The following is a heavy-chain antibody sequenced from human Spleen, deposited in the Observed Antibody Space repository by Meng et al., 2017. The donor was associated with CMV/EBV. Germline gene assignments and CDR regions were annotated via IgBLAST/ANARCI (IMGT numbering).Heavy chain of an antibody. CDR3: AKETSNYDFLSGYYTGGLDP. V-gene: IGHV3-43*01. J-gene: IGHJ5*02. CDR2: ISWDGGTT. Sequence: GESLKISCAASGFTFDDYTMHWVRQAPGKGLEWVSLISWDGGTTYYADSVKGRFTISRDNSKNSLYLQMNSLRTEDTALYYCAKETSNYDFLSGYYTGGLDPWGQGTLVTVSS. D-gene: IGHD3-3*01. CDR1: GFTFDDYT.